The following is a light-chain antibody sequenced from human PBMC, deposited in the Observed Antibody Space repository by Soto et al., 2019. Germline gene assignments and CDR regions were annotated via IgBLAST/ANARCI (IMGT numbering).Light chain of an antibody. CDR3: QQRSNWIT. J-gene: IGKJ5*01. CDR2: DAS. Sequence: EIVLTQSPGTLSLSPGARATLSCRASQSVSSSYLAWYQQKPGQARRLLIYDASSRATGIPARFSGSGSGTEFTLTISSLEPEFSAVDYCQQRSNWITFGQGTRLEIK. V-gene: IGKV3D-20*02. CDR1: QSVSSSY.